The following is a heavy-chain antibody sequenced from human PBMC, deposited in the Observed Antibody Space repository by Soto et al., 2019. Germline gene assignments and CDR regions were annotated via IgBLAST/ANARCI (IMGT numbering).Heavy chain of an antibody. CDR1: GYSFSFYG. D-gene: IGHD3-22*01. Sequence: QIQLVQSGAEWRKPGASVKVSCKASGYSFSFYGINWVRQAPGQGLEWMGWINPSDGNRNFAQKFEDRFTMTTATSTNTVFLELRSLKFDNTAIYYCAGDRLRGYDISGFYSWGQGTIVTVSS. CDR2: INPSDGNR. V-gene: IGHV1-18*01. CDR3: AGDRLRGYDISGFYS. J-gene: IGHJ4*02.